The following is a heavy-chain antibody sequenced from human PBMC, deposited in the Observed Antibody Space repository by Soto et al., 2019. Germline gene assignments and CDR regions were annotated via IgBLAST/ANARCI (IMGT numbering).Heavy chain of an antibody. V-gene: IGHV1-69*13. CDR1: GGTFSAYG. Sequence: SVKVSCKASGGTFSAYGFSWVRQAPGQGLEWVGGLIPIFATANYAQKFQGRVTITAGESTGTAYMELSSLRSDDTAVYYCARYCPGGSCSYKGGALDIWGQGTMVTVSS. D-gene: IGHD2-15*01. CDR3: ARYCPGGSCSYKGGALDI. CDR2: LIPIFATA. J-gene: IGHJ3*02.